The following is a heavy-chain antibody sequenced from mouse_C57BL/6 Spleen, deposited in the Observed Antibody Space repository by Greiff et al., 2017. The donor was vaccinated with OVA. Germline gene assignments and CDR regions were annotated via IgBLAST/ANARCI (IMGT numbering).Heavy chain of an antibody. Sequence: QVQLKQSGAELVRPGSSVKLSCKASGYTFTSYWMDWVKQRPGQGLEWIGNIYPSDSETHYNQKFKDKATLTVDKSSSTAYMQLSSLTSEDSAVYYCARNTYGSSFDYWGQGTTLTVSS. J-gene: IGHJ2*01. CDR3: ARNTYGSSFDY. CDR1: GYTFTSYW. CDR2: IYPSDSET. V-gene: IGHV1-61*01. D-gene: IGHD1-1*01.